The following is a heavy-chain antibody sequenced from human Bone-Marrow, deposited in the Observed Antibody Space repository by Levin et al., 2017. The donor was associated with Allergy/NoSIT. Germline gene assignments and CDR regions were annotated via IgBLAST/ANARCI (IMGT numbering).Heavy chain of an antibody. Sequence: ASVKVSCMASDDTFSYYVYTWVRQAPGQGLEWMGGITPVFGTTYYAQKFQGRVTLTADKSTSTVYMEVTSLTSEDTALYYCARSATATNHQRFDFWGRGTLVTVSP. V-gene: IGHV1-69*06. CDR3: ARSATATNHQRFDF. CDR2: ITPVFGTT. D-gene: IGHD4-17*01. CDR1: DDTFSYYV. J-gene: IGHJ5*01.